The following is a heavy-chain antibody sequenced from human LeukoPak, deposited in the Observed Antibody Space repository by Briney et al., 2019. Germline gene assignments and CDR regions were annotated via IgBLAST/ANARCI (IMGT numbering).Heavy chain of an antibody. CDR3: ARGQWLVRGVYFDY. J-gene: IGHJ4*02. V-gene: IGHV3-9*01. Sequence: PGGSLRLSCAASGFSFDDHAMHWVRQAPGKGLEWVSSISWNSGSIGYADSVKGRFTFSRDNARNSLYLQMNSLRAEDTAVYYCARGQWLVRGVYFDYWGQGTLVTVSS. CDR2: ISWNSGSI. CDR1: GFSFDDHA. D-gene: IGHD6-19*01.